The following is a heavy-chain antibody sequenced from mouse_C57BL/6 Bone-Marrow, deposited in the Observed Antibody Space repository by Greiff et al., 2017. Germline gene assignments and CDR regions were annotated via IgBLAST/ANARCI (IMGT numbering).Heavy chain of an antibody. Sequence: VQLQQSGPELVKPGASVKISCKASGYAFSSSGMNWVKQRPGKGLEWIGRIYPGDGDTNYNGKFKGKATLTADKSSSTAYMQLSSLTSEDSAVYFCARWAIERYWGQGTTLTVSS. CDR2: IYPGDGDT. J-gene: IGHJ2*01. CDR3: ARWAIERY. CDR1: GYAFSSSG. V-gene: IGHV1-82*01.